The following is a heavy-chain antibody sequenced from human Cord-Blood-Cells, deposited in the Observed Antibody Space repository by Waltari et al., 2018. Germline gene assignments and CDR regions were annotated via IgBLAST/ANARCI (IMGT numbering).Heavy chain of an antibody. CDR3: ARGVFIYAFDI. J-gene: IGHJ3*02. D-gene: IGHD6-6*01. CDR2: ISSSGSTI. Sequence: EVQLVESGGGLVQPGGSLRLSCAASGFTFSSYEMNWVRQTPGKGLEWVSYISSSGSTIYYADSVKGRFTISRDNAKNSLYLQMNSLRAEDTAVYYCARGVFIYAFDIWGQGTMVTVSS. CDR1: GFTFSSYE. V-gene: IGHV3-48*03.